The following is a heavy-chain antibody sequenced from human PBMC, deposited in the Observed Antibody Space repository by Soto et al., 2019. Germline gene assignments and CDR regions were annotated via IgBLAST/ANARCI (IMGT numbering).Heavy chain of an antibody. CDR2: VSYDGSFK. D-gene: IGHD2-2*01. CDR1: GFTFSKFG. Sequence: QVQLVESGGGVVQPRGSLRLSCEASGFTFSKFGIHWVRQAPGKGLEWVAVVSYDGSFKYYADSVKGRFTISRDNSKNTLYLQMNSLRPEDTALYYCAKDSDQLLFDYYYYGMDVWGQGTTVTVSS. V-gene: IGHV3-30*18. CDR3: AKDSDQLLFDYYYYGMDV. J-gene: IGHJ6*02.